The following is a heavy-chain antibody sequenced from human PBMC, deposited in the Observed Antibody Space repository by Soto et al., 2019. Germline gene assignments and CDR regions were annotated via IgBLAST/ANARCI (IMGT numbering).Heavy chain of an antibody. D-gene: IGHD2-2*01. Sequence: QPGGSLRLSCAASGFSFDDYAMQWVRQAPGKGLEWVSGISWNSGSIGYADSVKGRFTISRDNAKDSLYLQMNSLRAEDTALYYCAKVGGYCSSTSCPYGMDVWGQGTTVTVSS. J-gene: IGHJ6*02. CDR1: GFSFDDYA. CDR2: ISWNSGSI. CDR3: AKVGGYCSSTSCPYGMDV. V-gene: IGHV3-9*01.